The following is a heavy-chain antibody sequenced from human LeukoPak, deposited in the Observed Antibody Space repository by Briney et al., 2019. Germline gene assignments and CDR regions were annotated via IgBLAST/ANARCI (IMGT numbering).Heavy chain of an antibody. V-gene: IGHV3-33*01. Sequence: PGGSLRLSCVPPGLTFSSYDMHWVRQAPGKGLEWVAVLLYVGSNTYYADSVKGRFTISRDNSKNTLYLQMNSLRAEDTAVYYCAREKDRVFDSWGQGTLVTVSS. D-gene: IGHD1-14*01. CDR3: AREKDRVFDS. J-gene: IGHJ4*02. CDR1: GLTFSSYD. CDR2: LLYVGSNT.